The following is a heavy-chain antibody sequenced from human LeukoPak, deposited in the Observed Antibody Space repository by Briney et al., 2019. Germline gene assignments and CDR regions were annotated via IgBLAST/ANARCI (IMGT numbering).Heavy chain of an antibody. D-gene: IGHD6-19*01. CDR3: ARGLYSSGWSNYFDY. Sequence: PGGSLRLSCEASGFAFSSYAMHWVRQAPGKGLEWVAVISYDGSNKYYADSVKGRFTISRDNSKNTLYLQMNSLRAEDTAVYYCARGLYSSGWSNYFDYWGQGTLVTVSS. J-gene: IGHJ4*02. V-gene: IGHV3-30-3*01. CDR2: ISYDGSNK. CDR1: GFAFSSYA.